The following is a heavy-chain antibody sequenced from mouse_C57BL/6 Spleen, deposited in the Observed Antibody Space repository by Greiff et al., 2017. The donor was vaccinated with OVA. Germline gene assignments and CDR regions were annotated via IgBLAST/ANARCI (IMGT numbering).Heavy chain of an antibody. CDR1: GFTFSDYG. CDR2: ISSGSSTI. V-gene: IGHV5-17*01. Sequence: EVQRVESGGGLVKPGGSLKLSCAASGFTFSDYGMHWVRQAPEKGLEWVAYISSGSSTIYYADTVKGRFTISRDNAKNTLFLQMTSLRSEDTAMYYCAGSSYWYFDVWGTGTTVTVSS. CDR3: AGSSYWYFDV. J-gene: IGHJ1*03. D-gene: IGHD1-1*01.